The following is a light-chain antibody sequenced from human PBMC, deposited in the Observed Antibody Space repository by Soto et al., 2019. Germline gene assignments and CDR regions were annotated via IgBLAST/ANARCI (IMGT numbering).Light chain of an antibody. V-gene: IGKV3-11*01. CDR1: QSVSSGY. J-gene: IGKJ5*01. Sequence: EIVLTQSPGTLSLSPGERATLSCRASQSVSSGYLAWYQQKPGQAPRLLIYGASNRATGISARFSGSGSGTDFTPTISSLEPEDFAVYYCQQRSKWPPEVTFGQGTRLEI. CDR3: QQRSKWPPEVT. CDR2: GAS.